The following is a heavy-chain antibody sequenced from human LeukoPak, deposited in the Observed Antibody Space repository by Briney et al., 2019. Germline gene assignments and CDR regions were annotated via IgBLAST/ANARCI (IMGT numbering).Heavy chain of an antibody. D-gene: IGHD6-19*01. Sequence: SETLSLTCSVSGGSMSNYYWSWIRQPPGKGLEWIGYIYYSGNTHYNPSLKSRVTISVDTSKNQFSLKLSSVTAADTAVYYCARGRRAMAGRFSYNWFDPWGQGTLVTVSS. CDR1: GGSMSNYY. CDR2: IYYSGNT. CDR3: ARGRRAMAGRFSYNWFDP. V-gene: IGHV4-59*12. J-gene: IGHJ5*02.